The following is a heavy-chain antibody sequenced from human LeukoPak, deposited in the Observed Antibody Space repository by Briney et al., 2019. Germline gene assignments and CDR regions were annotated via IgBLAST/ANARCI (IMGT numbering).Heavy chain of an antibody. V-gene: IGHV4-38-2*01. CDR1: GYSISSGYY. D-gene: IGHD3-3*01. CDR3: ARSSGKWSGDYYYHYMDV. J-gene: IGHJ6*03. Sequence: SETLSLTCSVSGYSISSGYYWGWIRQPPGKGLEWIGTIHHSGSADDNPSLKSRVSISLDTSKNQFSLKLSPVTAADTAVYYCARSSGKWSGDYYYHYMDVWGRGTTVTISS. CDR2: IHHSGSA.